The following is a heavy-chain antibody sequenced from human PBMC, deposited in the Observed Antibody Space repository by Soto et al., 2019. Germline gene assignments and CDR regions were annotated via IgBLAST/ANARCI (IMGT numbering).Heavy chain of an antibody. Sequence: GGSLRLSCAASGFTVSSYHMSWVRQAPGKGLEWVSVIYSAGSADFADPVKGRFTISRDNSKNTLYLQMSSLRAEDTAVYYCARVYSSRYHYFANWGQGTLVTVSS. D-gene: IGHD6-25*01. CDR2: IYSAGSA. CDR1: GFTVSSYH. V-gene: IGHV3-66*01. J-gene: IGHJ4*02. CDR3: ARVYSSRYHYFAN.